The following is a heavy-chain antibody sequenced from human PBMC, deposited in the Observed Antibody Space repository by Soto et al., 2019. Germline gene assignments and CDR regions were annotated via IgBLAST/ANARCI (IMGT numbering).Heavy chain of an antibody. V-gene: IGHV3-23*01. CDR3: AKEPPPISSVWFGELGWFDP. J-gene: IGHJ5*02. Sequence: GGSLRLSCAASGFTFSSYAMSWVRQAPGKGLEWVSAISGSGGSTYYADSVKGRFTISRDNSKNTLYLQMNSLRAEDTAVYYCAKEPPPISSVWFGELGWFDPWGQGTLVTVSS. CDR1: GFTFSSYA. CDR2: ISGSGGST. D-gene: IGHD3-10*01.